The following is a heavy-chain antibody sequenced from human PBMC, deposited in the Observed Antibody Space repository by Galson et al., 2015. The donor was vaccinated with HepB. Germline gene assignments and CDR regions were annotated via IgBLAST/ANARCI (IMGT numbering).Heavy chain of an antibody. Sequence: SLRLSCAASGFTFSNYGMHWVRQAPGKGLEWVAVISYDGSNKYYADSVKGRFTISRDNSKNTLYLQMNSLRAEDTALYYCAKDPYLYSALAGTMAGFADWGQGTLVTVSS. J-gene: IGHJ4*02. CDR1: GFTFSNYG. CDR3: AKDPYLYSALAGTMAGFAD. V-gene: IGHV3-30*18. D-gene: IGHD6-19*01. CDR2: ISYDGSNK.